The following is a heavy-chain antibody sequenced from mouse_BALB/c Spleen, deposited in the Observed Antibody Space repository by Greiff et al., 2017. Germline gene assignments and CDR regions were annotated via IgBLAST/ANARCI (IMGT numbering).Heavy chain of an antibody. Sequence: EVKLMESGPGLVTPSQSLSLTCTVTGYSITSDYAWYWIRQFPGNKLEWMGYISYSGSTSYYPSLKSRISINRDTSKNQFFLQFNSVTTEDTATYYCARRCQIYYYGSSSSYAMDYWGQGTSVTVSS. CDR1: GYSITSDYA. J-gene: IGHJ4*01. CDR2: ISYSGST. V-gene: IGHV3-2*02. CDR3: ARRCQIYYYGSSSSYAMDY. D-gene: IGHD1-1*01.